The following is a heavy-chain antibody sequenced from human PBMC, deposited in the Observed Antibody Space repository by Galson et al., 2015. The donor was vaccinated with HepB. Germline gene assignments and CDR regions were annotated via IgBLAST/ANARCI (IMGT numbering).Heavy chain of an antibody. CDR1: GFTFGSFG. J-gene: IGHJ3*02. D-gene: IGHD5-24*01. Sequence: SLRLSCAGSGFTFGSFGMHWVRHPPDKGLEWVAVIWFDGSQKYYVDSVNGRFSISRDNSRNMLYLQMNSLRAEDTAIYYCGRFDGTPIALDIWGQGTMLPVSS. CDR3: GRFDGTPIALDI. V-gene: IGHV3-33*01. CDR2: IWFDGSQK.